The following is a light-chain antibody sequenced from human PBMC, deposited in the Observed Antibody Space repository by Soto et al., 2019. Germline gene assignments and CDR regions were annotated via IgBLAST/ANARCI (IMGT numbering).Light chain of an antibody. CDR2: YDS. J-gene: IGLJ2*01. CDR1: NIGSKS. Sequence: SYELTQPPSVSVAPGQTARISCGGNNIGSKSVHWYQQKPGQAPVLVVYYDSDRPSGIPERLSGSTSGNTATLTISRVEAGDEADYYCQVWDSSSDLVVFGGGTKVTVL. V-gene: IGLV3-21*02. CDR3: QVWDSSSDLVV.